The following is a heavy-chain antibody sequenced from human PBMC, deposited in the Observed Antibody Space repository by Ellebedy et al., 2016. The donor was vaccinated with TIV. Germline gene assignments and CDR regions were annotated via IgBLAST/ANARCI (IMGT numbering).Heavy chain of an antibody. Sequence: ASVKVSXKASGYTFTSYDINWVRQATGQGLEWMGWMNPNSGNTGFARKFQGRVIMTRDASISTAYMELTSLTSDDTAVYYCARGERYCSDASCYNYWGQGTLVTVSS. V-gene: IGHV1-8*01. D-gene: IGHD2-2*02. J-gene: IGHJ4*02. CDR1: GYTFTSYD. CDR3: ARGERYCSDASCYNY. CDR2: MNPNSGNT.